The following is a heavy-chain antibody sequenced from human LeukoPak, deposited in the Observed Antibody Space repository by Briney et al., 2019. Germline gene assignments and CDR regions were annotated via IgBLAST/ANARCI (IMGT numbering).Heavy chain of an antibody. Sequence: ASVKVSCKASGYTFTSYGISWVRQAPGQGLEWMGWISAYNGNTNYAQKLQGRVTMTTDTSTSTAYMELRSLRSDDTAVYYCARFTGIAVAGTLDYWGQGTLVTVSS. J-gene: IGHJ4*02. D-gene: IGHD6-19*01. CDR3: ARFTGIAVAGTLDY. V-gene: IGHV1-18*01. CDR2: ISAYNGNT. CDR1: GYTFTSYG.